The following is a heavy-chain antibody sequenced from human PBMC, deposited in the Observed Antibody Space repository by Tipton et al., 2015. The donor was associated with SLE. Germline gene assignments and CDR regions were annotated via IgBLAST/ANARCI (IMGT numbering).Heavy chain of an antibody. Sequence: SLRLSCAASGFTFSSYSMNWVRQAPGKGLEWVSYISSSSSTIYYADSVKGRFTISRDNAKNSLYLQMNSLRAEDTAVYYCARGGHIAAADLWGQGTLVTVSS. J-gene: IGHJ4*02. D-gene: IGHD6-13*01. V-gene: IGHV3-48*01. CDR2: ISSSSSTI. CDR1: GFTFSSYS. CDR3: ARGGHIAAADL.